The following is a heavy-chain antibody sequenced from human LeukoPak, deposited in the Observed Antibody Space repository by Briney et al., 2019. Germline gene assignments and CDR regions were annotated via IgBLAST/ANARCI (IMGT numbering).Heavy chain of an antibody. V-gene: IGHV4-59*01. D-gene: IGHD3-3*01. J-gene: IGHJ3*02. CDR2: IYHSGST. CDR1: GGSISSYY. Sequence: SETLSLTCTVSGGSISSYYWSWIRQPPGKGLEWIGYIYHSGSTNYNPSLKSRVTISVDTSKNQFSLKLSSVTAADTAVYYCARVMREWSSDAFDIWGQGTMVTVSS. CDR3: ARVMREWSSDAFDI.